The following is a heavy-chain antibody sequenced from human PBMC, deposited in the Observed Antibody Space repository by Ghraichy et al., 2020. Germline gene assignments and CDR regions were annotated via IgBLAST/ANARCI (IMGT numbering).Heavy chain of an antibody. J-gene: IGHJ4*02. CDR3: ARLGGYDSSGYYPWYFDY. V-gene: IGHV4-39*01. CDR2: GYYGGNT. Sequence: SKTLSPTCTVSGDSLRSTSYYWGWIRQPPGKGLEWIGSGYYGGNTYYNPSLKSRVTLSEGTSKNQFSLKLNSVTAADTAVYYCARLGGYDSSGYYPWYFDYWGQGILVTVSS. CDR1: GDSLRSTSYY. D-gene: IGHD3-22*01.